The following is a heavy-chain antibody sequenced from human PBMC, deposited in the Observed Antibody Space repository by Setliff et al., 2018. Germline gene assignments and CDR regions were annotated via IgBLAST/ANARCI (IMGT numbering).Heavy chain of an antibody. V-gene: IGHV4-4*07. D-gene: IGHD3-10*01. CDR2: IYVTEST. J-gene: IGHJ4*02. CDR3: AASRAYTGAVEEWFLPKTFDF. CDR1: GDSISNYY. Sequence: PSETLSLTCTVSGDSISNYYWNWIRQPAGKGLEWIGRIYVTESTKYNPSLKSRVTLSIDTSKNQFSLKLSSVTAADAALYYCAASRAYTGAVEEWFLPKTFDFGGQGSPVTVSS.